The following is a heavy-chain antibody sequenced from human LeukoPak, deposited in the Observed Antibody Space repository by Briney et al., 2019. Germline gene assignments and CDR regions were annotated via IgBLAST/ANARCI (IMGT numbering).Heavy chain of an antibody. V-gene: IGHV3-7*03. CDR1: GFTFSSYW. Sequence: GGSLRLSCAASGFTFSSYWMTWVRQAPGKGLEWVANIKHDGSEKYYVDSVKGRFTISRDNAKNSLYLQMNSLRSDDTAVYYCARDLRGSYSSWGQGTPVTVSS. D-gene: IGHD1-26*01. CDR2: IKHDGSEK. J-gene: IGHJ5*02. CDR3: ARDLRGSYSS.